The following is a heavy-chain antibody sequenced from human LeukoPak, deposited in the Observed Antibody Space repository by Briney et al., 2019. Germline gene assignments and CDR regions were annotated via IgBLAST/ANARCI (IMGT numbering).Heavy chain of an antibody. CDR1: GVTFTSSA. CDR3: AAFGSSGWWAFNSFDY. J-gene: IGHJ4*02. Sequence: ASVKVSCRASGVTFTSSAVQWVRQARGQRREWRGWIVVGSGNTNYAQKFQERVTITRDMSTSTAYMELSSLRSEDTAVYYCAAFGSSGWWAFNSFDYWGQGTLVTVSS. D-gene: IGHD6-19*01. V-gene: IGHV1-58*01. CDR2: IVVGSGNT.